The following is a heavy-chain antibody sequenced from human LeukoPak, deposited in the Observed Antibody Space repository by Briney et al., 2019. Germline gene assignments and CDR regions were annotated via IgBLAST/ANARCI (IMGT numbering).Heavy chain of an antibody. CDR1: GYTFTSYA. D-gene: IGHD3-22*01. V-gene: IGHV1-3*01. J-gene: IGHJ6*02. CDR3: ARDGRYYDSSGNTSPYYYYYGMDV. CDR2: INAGNGNT. Sequence: RASVKVFCKASGYTFTSYAMHWVRQAPGQRLEWMGWINAGNGNTKYSQKFQGRVTITRDTSASTAYMELSSLRSEDTAVHYCARDGRYYDSSGNTSPYYYYYGMDVWGQGTTVTVSS.